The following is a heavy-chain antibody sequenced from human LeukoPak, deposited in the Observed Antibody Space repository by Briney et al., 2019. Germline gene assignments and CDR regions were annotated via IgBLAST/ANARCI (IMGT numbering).Heavy chain of an antibody. CDR3: ARGSYYYDSSGYYYREHAFDI. D-gene: IGHD3-22*01. CDR1: GFTFSSNY. J-gene: IGHJ3*02. CDR2: IYSGGST. Sequence: GGSLRLSCAASGFTFSSNYMSWVRQAPGKGLEGVSVIYSGGSTYYSDSVTGRLTISRDNSKNTLYLQMNSLRSEDTAVYYCARGSYYYDSSGYYYREHAFDIWGQGTMVTVSS. V-gene: IGHV3-66*02.